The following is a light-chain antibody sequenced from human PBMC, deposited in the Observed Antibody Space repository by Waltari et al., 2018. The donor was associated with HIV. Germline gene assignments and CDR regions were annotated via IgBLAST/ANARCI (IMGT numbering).Light chain of an antibody. V-gene: IGLV2-14*01. CDR2: MLS. CDR1: VVDSGPEIY. Sequence: QSALAQPASVSGSPGQSITISCAGAVVDSGPEIYVPWYQQHPGRAPRLIIYMLSRRPSGVSDRFSGSSSGMSATLTISGLQSDDEAHYYCSSYSTITSLYVFGTGTRVTVL. J-gene: IGLJ1*01. CDR3: SSYSTITSLYV.